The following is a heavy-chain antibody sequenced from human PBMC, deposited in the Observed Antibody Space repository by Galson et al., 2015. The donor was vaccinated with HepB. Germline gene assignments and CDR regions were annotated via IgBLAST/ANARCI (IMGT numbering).Heavy chain of an antibody. D-gene: IGHD2-2*01. CDR1: GFTVSSNY. CDR3: ARGDDDYCSSTNSCHDAFDI. V-gene: IGHV3-66*01. Sequence: SLRLSCAASGFTVSSNYMSWVRQAPGKGLEWVSVIYSGGSTYYADSVKGRFTISRDNSKNTLYLQMNSLRAEDTAVYYCARGDDDYCSSTNSCHDAFDIWGQGRMVTVSS. CDR2: IYSGGST. J-gene: IGHJ3*02.